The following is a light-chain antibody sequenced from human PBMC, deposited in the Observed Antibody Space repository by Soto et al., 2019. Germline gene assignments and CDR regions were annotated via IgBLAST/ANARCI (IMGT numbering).Light chain of an antibody. V-gene: IGLV2-14*03. Sequence: QSVLTHPASVSGSPGQSIAISCTGTSSDVGGYNYVSWYQHHPGTAPKLMIYDVSDRISGVSNRFSGSKSSNTASLTISGPEAEDEADYNCSSYTKSGTLVFGEGNMLTVL. CDR3: SSYTKSGTLV. J-gene: IGLJ2*01. CDR2: DVS. CDR1: SSDVGGYNY.